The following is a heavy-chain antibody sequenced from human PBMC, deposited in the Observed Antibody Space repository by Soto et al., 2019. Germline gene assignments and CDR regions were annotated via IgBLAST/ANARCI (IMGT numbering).Heavy chain of an antibody. J-gene: IGHJ3*02. Sequence: QVQLVQSGAEEKKPGASVKVSCKASGYTFTSYAMHWVRQAPGQRLEWMGWINAGNGNTKYSQKFQGRVTITRDTSASTAYMERSSLRSEDTAVYYCARDRGVEGAFDIWGQGTMVTVSS. D-gene: IGHD1-1*01. V-gene: IGHV1-3*05. CDR3: ARDRGVEGAFDI. CDR1: GYTFTSYA. CDR2: INAGNGNT.